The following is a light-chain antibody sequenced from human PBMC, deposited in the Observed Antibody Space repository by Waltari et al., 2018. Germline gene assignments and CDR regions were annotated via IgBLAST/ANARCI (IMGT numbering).Light chain of an antibody. CDR3: QQRSNWPRT. CDR2: SAS. J-gene: IGKJ1*01. CDR1: QSVSSY. V-gene: IGKV3-11*01. Sequence: EIVLTQSPATLSLSPGERATLSCRARQSVSSYLAWYQQMPGQAPRLLIHSASNRATGIPARFSGSGSGTDFTLTISSLEPEDFAVYYCQQRSNWPRTFGQGTKVEIK.